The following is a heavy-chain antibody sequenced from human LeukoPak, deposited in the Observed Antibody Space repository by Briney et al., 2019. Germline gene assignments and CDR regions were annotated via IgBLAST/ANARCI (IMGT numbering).Heavy chain of an antibody. J-gene: IGHJ4*02. CDR2: TYYRSKWYN. Sequence: SQTLSLTCAISGDNVSSNSAAWSWIRQSPSRGLEWLGRTYYRSKWYNDYAISVKSRITINPDTSKNQVSLQLNTVTLEDTAVYYCAREASGTPGYFDSWGQGTLVTVSS. V-gene: IGHV6-1*01. D-gene: IGHD1/OR15-1a*01. CDR1: GDNVSSNSAA. CDR3: AREASGTPGYFDS.